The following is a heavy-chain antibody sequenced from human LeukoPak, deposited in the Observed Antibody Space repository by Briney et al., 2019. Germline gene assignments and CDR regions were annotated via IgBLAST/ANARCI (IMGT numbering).Heavy chain of an antibody. J-gene: IGHJ5*02. Sequence: GGSLRLSCAASGFTFSDYYMSWIRQAPGKGLEWVSYISSSGSTIYYVDSVKGRFTISRDNAKNSLYLQMNSLRAEDTAVYYCARIRFLEFENWFDPWGQGTLVTVSS. D-gene: IGHD3-3*01. CDR3: ARIRFLEFENWFDP. CDR2: ISSSGSTI. CDR1: GFTFSDYY. V-gene: IGHV3-11*01.